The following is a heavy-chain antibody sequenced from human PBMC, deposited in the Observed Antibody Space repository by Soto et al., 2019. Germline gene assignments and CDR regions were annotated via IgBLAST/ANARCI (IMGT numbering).Heavy chain of an antibody. Sequence: VEALKISCKGSGYRFTSYWTGWVRQMPGKGLEWMGIIYPGDSDTRYSPSFQGQVTISADKSISAAYLQWSSLRASDTAMYYCARHVKAKSRITIFGVNHSGMDVWGQGTTVTVSS. CDR3: ARHVKAKSRITIFGVNHSGMDV. D-gene: IGHD3-3*01. CDR2: IYPGDSDT. CDR1: GYRFTSYW. J-gene: IGHJ6*02. V-gene: IGHV5-51*01.